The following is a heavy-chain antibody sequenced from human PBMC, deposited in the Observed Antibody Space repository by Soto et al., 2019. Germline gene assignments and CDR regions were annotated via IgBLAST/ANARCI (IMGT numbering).Heavy chain of an antibody. Sequence: ASVKVSCKAIGYSFTSHYMHWVRQAPGQGLEWMGTIYPGGVNIGYAQKFKGRVTMTKDTSTSTVYMELNSLTSEDTAVYYCAISKVVDAAFDIWGQGTMVTVSS. CDR2: IYPGGVNI. J-gene: IGHJ3*02. CDR3: AISKVVDAAFDI. D-gene: IGHD2-15*01. V-gene: IGHV1-46*01. CDR1: GYSFTSHY.